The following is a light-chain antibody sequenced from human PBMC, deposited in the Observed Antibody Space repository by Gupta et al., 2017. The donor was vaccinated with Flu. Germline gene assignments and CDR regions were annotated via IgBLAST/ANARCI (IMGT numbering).Light chain of an antibody. V-gene: IGKV3D-15*01. Sequence: ETVMTQSPVTLSASPAERVTLSCRASQNVGRNVAWYQQEPGRAPRLLIFGASTRAADVPARFSGSGSGTDFTLTIDGLQSEDFVVYFCQQDSKWPISFGGGTTVDIK. CDR3: QQDSKWPIS. CDR1: QNVGRN. CDR2: GAS. J-gene: IGKJ4*01.